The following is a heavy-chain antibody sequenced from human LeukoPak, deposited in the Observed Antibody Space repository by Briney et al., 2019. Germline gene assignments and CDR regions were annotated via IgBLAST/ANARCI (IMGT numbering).Heavy chain of an antibody. D-gene: IGHD6-19*01. V-gene: IGHV3-30*02. Sequence: TGGSLRLSCAASGFTFSSYGMHWVRQAPGKGLEWVAFIRYDGSNKYYADSVKGRFTISGDNSKNTLYLQMNSLRAEDTAVYYCAKDGGIAVAGAIDYWGQGTLVTVSS. J-gene: IGHJ4*02. CDR2: IRYDGSNK. CDR3: AKDGGIAVAGAIDY. CDR1: GFTFSSYG.